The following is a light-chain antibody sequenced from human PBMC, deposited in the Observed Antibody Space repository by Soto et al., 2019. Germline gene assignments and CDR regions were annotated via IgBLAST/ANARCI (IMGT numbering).Light chain of an antibody. V-gene: IGLV1-40*01. J-gene: IGLJ3*02. CDR1: SSNIGAGYD. Sequence: QAVVTRPPSVSGAPGQGVTISCAGTSSNIGAGYDVHWYQQVPGTAPKLLIYTNSNRPSGVPDRFSGSKSGTSASLAITGLQAADEADYYCQSYDSSLSALVFGGGTKLTVL. CDR3: QSYDSSLSALV. CDR2: TNS.